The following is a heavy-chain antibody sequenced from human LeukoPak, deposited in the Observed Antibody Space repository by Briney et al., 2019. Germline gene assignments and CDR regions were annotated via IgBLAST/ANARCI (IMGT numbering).Heavy chain of an antibody. CDR1: GYTFTGYY. CDR2: INCDTGET. V-gene: IGHV1-2*02. CDR3: SRASTIAAPGVTPNEF. Sequence: GASVKVSCKASGYTFTGYYMHWVRQAPEQGLEWMGWINCDTGETNYAQKFQGRGTMTRDQSISTAYMELSSLGSDDSAVYFCSRASTIAAPGVTPNEFWGQGTLVTVSS. J-gene: IGHJ4*02. D-gene: IGHD6-13*01.